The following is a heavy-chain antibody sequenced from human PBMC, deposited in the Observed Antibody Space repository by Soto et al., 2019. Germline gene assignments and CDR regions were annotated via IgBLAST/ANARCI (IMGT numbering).Heavy chain of an antibody. D-gene: IGHD3-10*01. CDR3: ARRYYYMDV. J-gene: IGHJ6*03. CDR1: GGSISSYY. CDR2: IYYSGST. Sequence: PSETLSLTCTVSGGSISSYYWSWIRQPPGKGLEWIGYIYYSGSTNYNPSPKSRVTISVDTSKNQFSLKLSSVTAADTAVYYCARRYYYMDVWGKGTTVTVSS. V-gene: IGHV4-59*08.